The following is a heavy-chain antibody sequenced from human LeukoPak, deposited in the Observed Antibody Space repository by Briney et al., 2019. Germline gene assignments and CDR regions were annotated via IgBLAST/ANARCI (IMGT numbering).Heavy chain of an antibody. CDR2: INPNSGGT. CDR1: GYTFTSYG. D-gene: IGHD3-10*01. CDR3: AREMVRRYYYYGMDV. J-gene: IGHJ6*02. Sequence: GASVKVSCKASGYTFTSYGISWVRQAPGQGLEWMGWINPNSGGTNYAQKFQGWVTMTRDTSISTAYMELSRLRSDDTAVYYCAREMVRRYYYYGMDVWGQGTTVTVSS. V-gene: IGHV1-2*04.